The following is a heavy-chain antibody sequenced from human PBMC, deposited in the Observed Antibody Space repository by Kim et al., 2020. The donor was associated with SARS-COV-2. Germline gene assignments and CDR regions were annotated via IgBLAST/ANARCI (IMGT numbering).Heavy chain of an antibody. Sequence: SETLSLTCTVSSDSISSYYCSWIRQLPGKGLEWIGYIYYSGSTNYNPSLNSRVTISLDTSKNQFSLELTSVTDADTAVYYCARSEGRGSWHQFDYWGQG. CDR2: IYYSGST. J-gene: IGHJ4*02. CDR3: ARSEGRGSWHQFDY. V-gene: IGHV4-59*01. CDR1: SDSISSYY. D-gene: IGHD6-13*01.